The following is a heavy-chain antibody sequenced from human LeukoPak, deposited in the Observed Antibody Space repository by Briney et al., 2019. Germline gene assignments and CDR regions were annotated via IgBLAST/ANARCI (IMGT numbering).Heavy chain of an antibody. V-gene: IGHV1-2*02. CDR1: GYTFTGYY. Sequence: ASVKVSCKASGYTFTGYYMHWVRQAPGQGLEWMGWIDPNSGGTNYAQKFQGRVTMTRDTSISTAYMELSRLRSDDTAVYYCVLMVYAFADYEYFDYRGQGTLVTVSP. J-gene: IGHJ4*02. D-gene: IGHD2-8*01. CDR3: VLMVYAFADYEYFDY. CDR2: IDPNSGGT.